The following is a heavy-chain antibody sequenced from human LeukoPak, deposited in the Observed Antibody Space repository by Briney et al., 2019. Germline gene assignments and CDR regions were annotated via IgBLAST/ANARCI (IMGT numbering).Heavy chain of an antibody. CDR3: ARQEQWELKIFDY. D-gene: IGHD1-26*01. Sequence: PSETLSLTCTVSGGSISSYYWSWIRQPPGKGLEWIGYIYYSGSTNYNPSLKSRVTISVDTSKNQFSLKLSSVTAADTAVYYCARQEQWELKIFDYWGQGTLVTVSS. CDR1: GGSISSYY. J-gene: IGHJ4*02. CDR2: IYYSGST. V-gene: IGHV4-59*08.